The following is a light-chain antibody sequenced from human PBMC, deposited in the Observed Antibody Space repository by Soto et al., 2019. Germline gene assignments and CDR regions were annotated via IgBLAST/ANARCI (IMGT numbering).Light chain of an antibody. V-gene: IGKV3-11*01. CDR2: DAS. CDR3: QKRNNNWATYIT. J-gene: IGKJ5*01. Sequence: EIVLTQSPATLSLSPGERATLSCRASQSISSALAWYQQKRGQAPRLLIHDASSRATGIPARFSGSGSGTDFTLTISSLAPEDFAVYYCQKRNNNWATYITLLQGTRRGI. CDR1: QSISSA.